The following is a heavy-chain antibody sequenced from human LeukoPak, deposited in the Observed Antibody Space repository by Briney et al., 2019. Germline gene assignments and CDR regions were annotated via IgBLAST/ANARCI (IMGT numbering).Heavy chain of an antibody. J-gene: IGHJ4*02. CDR1: GYSISTGYY. CDR2: MYHSGST. Sequence: SETLSLTCTVSGYSISTGYYWGWIRQPPGKGPEWIGSMYHSGSTYYNPSLKSRVTMSADTSKNQFSLKLNSVTAADTAVYYCARVLDYYGSGTRDFDYWGQGILVTVSS. D-gene: IGHD3-10*01. CDR3: ARVLDYYGSGTRDFDY. V-gene: IGHV4-38-2*02.